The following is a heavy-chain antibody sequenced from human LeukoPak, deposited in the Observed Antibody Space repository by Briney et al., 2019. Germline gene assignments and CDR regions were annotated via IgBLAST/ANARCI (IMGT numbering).Heavy chain of an antibody. D-gene: IGHD1-14*01. Sequence: PGGSLRLSCAASGFTFINYRMNWVRQAPGKGLEWVSAISGSGGSTYYADSVKGRFTISRDNSKNTLYLQMNSLRAEDTAVYYCAKVGETDPDGIDAFDIWGQGTMVTVSS. CDR1: GFTFINYR. CDR3: AKVGETDPDGIDAFDI. V-gene: IGHV3-23*01. CDR2: ISGSGGST. J-gene: IGHJ3*02.